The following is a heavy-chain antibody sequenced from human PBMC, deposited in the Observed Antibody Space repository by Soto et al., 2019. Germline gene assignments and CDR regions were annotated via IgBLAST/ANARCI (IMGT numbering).Heavy chain of an antibody. Sequence: GGSLRLSCAASGFPFSIYWMSWVRQAPGKGLEWVANIKQDGSEKYYVDSVKGRFTISRDNAKNSLYLQMNSLRAEDTAVYYCASAPLELFGRGTLVTVSS. V-gene: IGHV3-7*03. J-gene: IGHJ2*01. CDR1: GFPFSIYW. CDR3: ASAPLEL. CDR2: IKQDGSEK.